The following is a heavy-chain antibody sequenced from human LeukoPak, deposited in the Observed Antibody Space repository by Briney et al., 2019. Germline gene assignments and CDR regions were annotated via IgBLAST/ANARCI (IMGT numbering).Heavy chain of an antibody. CDR3: AKAGPGSYSLDY. CDR2: ISYDGSNK. D-gene: IGHD1-26*01. Sequence: TGGSLRLSCAASGFTFSSYGMHWVRQAPGKGLEWVAVISYDGSNKYYADSVKGRFTISRDNSKNTLYLQMNSLRAEDTAVYYCAKAGPGSYSLDYWGQGTLVTVSS. V-gene: IGHV3-30*18. CDR1: GFTFSSYG. J-gene: IGHJ4*02.